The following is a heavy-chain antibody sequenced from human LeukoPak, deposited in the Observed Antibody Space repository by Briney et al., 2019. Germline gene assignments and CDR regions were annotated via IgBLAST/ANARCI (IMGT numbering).Heavy chain of an antibody. CDR1: GYTLTELS. V-gene: IGHV1-24*01. J-gene: IGHJ4*02. CDR2: FDPEDGET. CDR3: ARVYYDSSGYNFDY. Sequence: ASVKVSCKVSGYTLTELSMHWVRQAPGKGLEWMGGFDPEDGETIYAQKFQGRVTMTEDTSTDTAYMELSSLRSEDTAVYYCARVYYDSSGYNFDYWGQGTLVTVSS. D-gene: IGHD3-22*01.